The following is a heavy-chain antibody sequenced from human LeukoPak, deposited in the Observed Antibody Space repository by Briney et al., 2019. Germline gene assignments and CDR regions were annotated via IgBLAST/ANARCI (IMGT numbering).Heavy chain of an antibody. J-gene: IGHJ2*01. D-gene: IGHD2-8*01. CDR1: GGSISSYY. Sequence: PSETLSLTCTVSGGSISSYYWSWIRQPPGKGLEWIGYIYYSGSTNYNPSLKSRVTISVDTSKNQFSLKLSSVTAADTAVYYCARQPKYGYFDLWGRGTLVTVSS. CDR3: ARQPKYGYFDL. CDR2: IYYSGST. V-gene: IGHV4-59*01.